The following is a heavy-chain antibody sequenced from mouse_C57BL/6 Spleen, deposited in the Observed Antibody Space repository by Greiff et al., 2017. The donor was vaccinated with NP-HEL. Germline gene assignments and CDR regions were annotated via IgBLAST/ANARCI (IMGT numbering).Heavy chain of an antibody. CDR3: ARIPHYYGSSYDFDV. CDR1: GFTFTDYY. Sequence: EVKVVESGGGLVQPGGSLSLSCAASGFTFTDYYMSWVRQPPGKALEWLGFIRNKANGYTTEYSASVKCRFTISRDNSQSILYLQMNALRAEDSATYYCARIPHYYGSSYDFDVWGTGTTVTVSS. CDR2: IRNKANGYTT. V-gene: IGHV7-3*01. J-gene: IGHJ1*03. D-gene: IGHD1-1*01.